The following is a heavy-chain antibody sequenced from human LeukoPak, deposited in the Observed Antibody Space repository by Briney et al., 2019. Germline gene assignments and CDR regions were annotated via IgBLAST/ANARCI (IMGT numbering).Heavy chain of an antibody. D-gene: IGHD3-10*01. CDR2: ISYDGSNK. CDR3: ASTSGVDLMVRGVIITTPFDY. CDR1: GFTFSSYA. J-gene: IGHJ4*02. V-gene: IGHV3-30*04. Sequence: PGGSLRPSCAASGFTFSSYAMHWVRQAPGKGLEWVAVISYDGSNKYYADSVKGRFTISRDNSKNTLYLQMNSLRAEDTAVYYCASTSGVDLMVRGVIITTPFDYWGQGTLVTVSS.